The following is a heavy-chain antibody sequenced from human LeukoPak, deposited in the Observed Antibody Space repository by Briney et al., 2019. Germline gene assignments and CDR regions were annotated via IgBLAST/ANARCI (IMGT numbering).Heavy chain of an antibody. V-gene: IGHV4-34*01. CDR2: INHSGST. Sequence: SETLSLTCAVYGGSFSGYYWSWIRQPPGKGLEWIREINHSGSTNYNPSLKSRVTISVDTSKNQFSLKLSSVTAADTAVYYCARGLPGYPRRSGWYAAEYFQHWGQGTLVTVSS. D-gene: IGHD6-19*01. CDR3: ARGLPGYPRRSGWYAAEYFQH. CDR1: GGSFSGYY. J-gene: IGHJ1*01.